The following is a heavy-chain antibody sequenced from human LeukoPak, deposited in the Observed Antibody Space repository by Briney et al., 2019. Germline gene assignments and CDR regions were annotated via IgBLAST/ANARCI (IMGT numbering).Heavy chain of an antibody. CDR1: GFTFSSYD. V-gene: IGHV3-23*01. D-gene: IGHD6-6*01. CDR3: ASLAARVRNYYYYMDV. CDR2: IRPSGDNT. Sequence: GGALRLSCAASGFTFSSYDMTWVRQAPGRGLEWVSSIRPSGDNTYYGDSVKGRFTISRDNSKNTVYLQMNSLRAEDTTVYYCASLAARVRNYYYYMDVWGKGTTVTVSS. J-gene: IGHJ6*03.